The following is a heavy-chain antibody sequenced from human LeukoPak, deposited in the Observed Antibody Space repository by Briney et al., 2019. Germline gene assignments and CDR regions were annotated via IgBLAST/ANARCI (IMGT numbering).Heavy chain of an antibody. J-gene: IGHJ6*03. V-gene: IGHV4-34*01. CDR1: GGSFSGYY. CDR3: ARLSQLPFWSGYYPYYYYMDV. Sequence: SETLSLTCAVYGGSFSGYYWSWIRQPPGKGLEWIGEINHSGSTNYNPSLKSRVTISVDTSKNQFSLKLSSVTAADTAVYYCARLSQLPFWSGYYPYYYYMDVWGKGTTVTVSS. D-gene: IGHD3-3*01. CDR2: INHSGST.